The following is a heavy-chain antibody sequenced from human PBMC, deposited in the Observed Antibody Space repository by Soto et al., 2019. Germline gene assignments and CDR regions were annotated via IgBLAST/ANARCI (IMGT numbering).Heavy chain of an antibody. Sequence: SPILSCPIDGFPTSCFYKSLVRAGPGKGLEWISYITFSGNTVYYADSLKGRFTISRDNAKNSLYLQMNRLRAEDTAVDYCARVSWREKYGTDGWGQGTKVTVS. CDR3: ARVSWREKYGTDG. V-gene: IGHV3-11*01. J-gene: IGHJ6*02. CDR1: GFPTSCFY. CDR2: ITFSGNTV.